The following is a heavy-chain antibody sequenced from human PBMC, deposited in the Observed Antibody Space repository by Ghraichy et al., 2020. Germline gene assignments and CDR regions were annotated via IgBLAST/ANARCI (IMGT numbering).Heavy chain of an antibody. Sequence: SETLSLTCAVSGDSISNNFYWTWVRQSPGMGLEWIGEIHHTGFPKNNPSLMSRVTILVDKSRNQFSLKLTSVTAADTAVYYCAANFGFGRSFSDWGQGTMVTVSS. D-gene: IGHD3-3*01. J-gene: IGHJ3*01. V-gene: IGHV4-4*02. CDR1: GDSISNNFY. CDR2: IHHTGFP. CDR3: AANFGFGRSFSD.